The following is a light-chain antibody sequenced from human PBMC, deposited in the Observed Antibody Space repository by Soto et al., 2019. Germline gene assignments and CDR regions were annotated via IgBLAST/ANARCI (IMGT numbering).Light chain of an antibody. CDR2: GAS. CDR1: QSVSSNY. CDR3: QQYGSSPST. Sequence: EIVLTQSPGTLSLSPGERATLSCRASQSVSSNYLAWYQQKPGQTPRLLIYGASSRATGIPDRFIGSGSGTDFTLTISRLEPEDFAVYYFQQYGSSPSTFGQGTKLEIK. V-gene: IGKV3-20*01. J-gene: IGKJ2*01.